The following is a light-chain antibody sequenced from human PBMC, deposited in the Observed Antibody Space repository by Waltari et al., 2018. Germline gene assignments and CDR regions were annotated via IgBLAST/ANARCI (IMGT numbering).Light chain of an antibody. CDR2: DAS. Sequence: DIQMTQSPSSLSASVGDRVTITCRVSQSISSRLAWYQQKPGKAPKLLIYDASSLETGVPSRFSGSGSGTEFTLTISSLQPDDFATYYCQQYKSYWTFGQGTKVEIK. V-gene: IGKV1-5*01. CDR3: QQYKSYWT. CDR1: QSISSR. J-gene: IGKJ1*01.